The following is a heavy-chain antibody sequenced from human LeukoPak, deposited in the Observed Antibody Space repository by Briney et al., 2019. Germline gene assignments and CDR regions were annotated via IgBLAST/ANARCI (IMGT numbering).Heavy chain of an antibody. D-gene: IGHD6-19*01. CDR3: ARPGYSSGWYVY. CDR1: GGSISSSSYY. V-gene: IGHV4-39*01. J-gene: IGHJ4*02. CDR2: IYASGST. Sequence: SETLSLTXTVSGGSISSSSYYWGWIRQPPGKGLEWIGSIYASGSTYYNPSLKSRVTISVDTSKNQFSLKLSSVTAADTAVYYCARPGYSSGWYVYWGQGTLVTVSS.